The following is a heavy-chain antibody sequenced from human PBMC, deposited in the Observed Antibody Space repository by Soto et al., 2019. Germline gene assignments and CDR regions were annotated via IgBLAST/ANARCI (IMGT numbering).Heavy chain of an antibody. Sequence: SETLSLTCTVSGGSISSYHWSWIRQPPGKGLEWIGYIYYSGSTNYNPSLKSRVTISVDTSKNQFSLKLSSVTAADTAVYYCARLYCTNGVCYRNTNWFDPWGQGTLVTVSS. CDR3: ARLYCTNGVCYRNTNWFDP. J-gene: IGHJ5*02. CDR1: GGSISSYH. D-gene: IGHD2-8*01. V-gene: IGHV4-59*08. CDR2: IYYSGST.